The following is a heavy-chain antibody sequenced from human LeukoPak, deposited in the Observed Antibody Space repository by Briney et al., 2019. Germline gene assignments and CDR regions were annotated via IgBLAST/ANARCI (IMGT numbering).Heavy chain of an antibody. J-gene: IGHJ6*03. Sequence: GASVKVSCKASGYTFTSYAISWVRQATGQGLEWMGWMNPNNGNTGYAQKFQGRVTITRNTSISTAYMELSSLRSEDTAVYYCARGLWGDFWSGDYYYYYMDVWGKGTTVTVSS. CDR1: GYTFTSYA. V-gene: IGHV1-8*03. D-gene: IGHD3-3*01. CDR2: MNPNNGNT. CDR3: ARGLWGDFWSGDYYYYYMDV.